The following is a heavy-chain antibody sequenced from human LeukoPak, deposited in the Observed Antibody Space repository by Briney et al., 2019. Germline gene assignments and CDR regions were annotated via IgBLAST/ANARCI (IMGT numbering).Heavy chain of an antibody. D-gene: IGHD3-22*01. CDR3: ARDFHRRLYDSSGYYLY. Sequence: GGGLRHSFGAPGFTFCSFLMRWVRPAPGEGGGWGGHIKQDGSEKYYVDSVKGRFTISRDNAKNSLYLQMNSLRAEDTAVYYCARDFHRRLYDSSGYYLYWGQGTLVTVSS. CDR2: IKQDGSEK. CDR1: GFTFCSFL. V-gene: IGHV3-7*01. J-gene: IGHJ4*02.